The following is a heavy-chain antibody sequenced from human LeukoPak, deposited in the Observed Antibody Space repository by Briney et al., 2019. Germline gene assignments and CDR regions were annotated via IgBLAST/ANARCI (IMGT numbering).Heavy chain of an antibody. V-gene: IGHV3-48*01. J-gene: IGHJ4*02. CDR2: ISSSSSTI. D-gene: IGHD3-10*01. CDR1: GFTFSSYS. CDR3: ARFRPPGYFDY. Sequence: GGSLRLSCAASGFTFSSYSMNWVRQAPGKGLEWVSYISSSSSTIYYADSVKGRFTISRDNAKNSLYLQMNSLRAEDTAVYYCARFRPPGYFDYWGQGTLVTVSS.